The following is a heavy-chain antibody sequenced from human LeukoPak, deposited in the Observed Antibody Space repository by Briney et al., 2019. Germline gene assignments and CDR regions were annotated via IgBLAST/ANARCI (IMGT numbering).Heavy chain of an antibody. Sequence: SVKVSCKASGYTFTGYYIHLVRQAPGQGLEWMGWINPNSGGTNYAQKFQGWVTMTRDTSISTAYMELSRLRSDDTAVYYCARSPGNYYDSSGYYSTYPLDYWGQGTLVTVSS. CDR3: ARSPGNYYDSSGYYSTYPLDY. D-gene: IGHD3-22*01. J-gene: IGHJ4*02. V-gene: IGHV1-2*04. CDR2: INPNSGGT. CDR1: GYTFTGYY.